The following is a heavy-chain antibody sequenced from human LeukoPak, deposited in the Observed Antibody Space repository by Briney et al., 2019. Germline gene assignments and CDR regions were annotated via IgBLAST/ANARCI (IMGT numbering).Heavy chain of an antibody. CDR1: GGSFSGYY. Sequence: SETLSLTCAVYGGSFSGYYWSWIRQPPGKGLEWIGEINHSGSTNYNPSLKSRVTISVDTSKNQFSLKLSSVTVADTAVYYCASRYSYGLIDYWGQGTLVTVSS. CDR3: ASRYSYGLIDY. V-gene: IGHV4-34*01. J-gene: IGHJ4*02. D-gene: IGHD5-18*01. CDR2: INHSGST.